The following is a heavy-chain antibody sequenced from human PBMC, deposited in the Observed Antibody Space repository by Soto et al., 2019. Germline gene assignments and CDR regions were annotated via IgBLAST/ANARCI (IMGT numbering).Heavy chain of an antibody. CDR2: IIPIPGTA. D-gene: IGHD2-2*01. V-gene: IGHV1-69*01. Sequence: QVQLVQSGAEVKKPGSSVKVSCKASGGTFSRYAISWVRQAPGQGLEWMGGIIPIPGTANYAQKFQGRVTSTAAESTSTAYMELSSLRSEDTAVYYCARSQGSSTSLEIYYYYYYGMDVWGQGTTVTVSS. CDR3: ARSQGSSTSLEIYYYYYYGMDV. CDR1: GGTFSRYA. J-gene: IGHJ6*02.